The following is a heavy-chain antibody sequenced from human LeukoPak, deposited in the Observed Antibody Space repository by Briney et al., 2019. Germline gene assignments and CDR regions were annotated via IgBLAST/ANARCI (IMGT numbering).Heavy chain of an antibody. CDR2: IYHSGST. D-gene: IGHD6-13*01. Sequence: PSETLSLTCAVSGYSISSCYYWGLIRQPPGEGLEWIGSIYHSGSTYYNPSLKSRVTISVDTSKNQFSLKLSSVTAADTAVYYCARGNHDSSSWYTWGQGTLVTVFS. J-gene: IGHJ5*02. CDR1: GYSISSCYY. V-gene: IGHV4-38-2*01. CDR3: ARGNHDSSSWYT.